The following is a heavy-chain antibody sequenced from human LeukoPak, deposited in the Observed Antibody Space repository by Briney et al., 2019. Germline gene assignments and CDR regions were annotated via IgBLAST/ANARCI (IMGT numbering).Heavy chain of an antibody. J-gene: IGHJ4*02. Sequence: PGGSLRLSCAGSGFTVSSYAMSWVRQAPGKGLEWVSAISGGGGGIFYADPVKGRFTSSRENSKNTLYLQMNSLRAEDTAVYYCAKEGSGRRFDFDHWGQGTLVTVSS. V-gene: IGHV3-23*01. D-gene: IGHD1-26*01. CDR1: GFTVSSYA. CDR3: AKEGSGRRFDFDH. CDR2: ISGGGGGI.